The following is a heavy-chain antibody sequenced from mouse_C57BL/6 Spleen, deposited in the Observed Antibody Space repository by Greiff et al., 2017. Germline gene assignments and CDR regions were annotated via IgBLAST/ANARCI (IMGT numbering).Heavy chain of an antibody. CDR1: GYSITSGYY. CDR2: IRYDGSN. Sequence: EVQLQQSGPGLVKPSPSLSLTCSVTGYSITSGYYWNWIRQFPGNKLEWMGYIRYDGSNNYNPSLKNRISITRDTSKNQFFLKLSSVTTEDTATYYCARNYGSHWYFDVWGTGTTVTVSS. D-gene: IGHD1-1*01. CDR3: ARNYGSHWYFDV. J-gene: IGHJ1*03. V-gene: IGHV3-6*01.